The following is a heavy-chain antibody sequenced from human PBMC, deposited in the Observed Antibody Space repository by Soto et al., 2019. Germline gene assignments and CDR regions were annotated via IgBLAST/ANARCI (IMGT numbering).Heavy chain of an antibody. CDR3: AKGDGENFDY. Sequence: VQVVESGGGVVQPGRSLRLSCAASGFTFSSYGMHWVRQAPGKGLEWVAVISYDGSNKYYADSVKGRFTISRDNSKNTLYLQMNSLRAEDTAVYYCAKGDGENFDYWGQGTLVTVSS. D-gene: IGHD3-10*01. V-gene: IGHV3-30*18. CDR1: GFTFSSYG. CDR2: ISYDGSNK. J-gene: IGHJ4*02.